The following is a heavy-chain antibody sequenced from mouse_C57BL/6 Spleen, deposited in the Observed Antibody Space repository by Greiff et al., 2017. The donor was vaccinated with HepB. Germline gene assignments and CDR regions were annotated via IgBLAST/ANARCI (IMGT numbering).Heavy chain of an antibody. CDR1: GYTFTSYW. J-gene: IGHJ2*01. CDR3: ARRRLRVYFDY. Sequence: QVQLQQPGAELVRPGTSVKLSCKASGYTFTSYWMHWVKQRPGQGLEWIGVIDPSDSYTNYNQKFKGKATLTVDTSSSTAYMQISSLTSEDSAVYYCARRRLRVYFDYWGQGTTLTVSS. V-gene: IGHV1-59*01. CDR2: IDPSDSYT. D-gene: IGHD2-4*01.